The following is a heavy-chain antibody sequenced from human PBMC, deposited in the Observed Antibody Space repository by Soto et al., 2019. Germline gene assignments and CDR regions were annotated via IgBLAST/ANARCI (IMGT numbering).Heavy chain of an antibody. Sequence: PSENLSLTCSVSGDSLSTFYWGWMRQSPGKELEWIGYVYYTGSTNYNPSLKSRVTISVDRSKNQFSLKLTSANAADTAVYYCARGSTVRNYAVDSSDYFYFFDYWGQGTQVTVSS. CDR3: ARGSTVRNYAVDSSDYFYFFDY. D-gene: IGHD3-22*01. J-gene: IGHJ4*02. CDR1: GDSLSTFY. V-gene: IGHV4-59*01. CDR2: VYYTGST.